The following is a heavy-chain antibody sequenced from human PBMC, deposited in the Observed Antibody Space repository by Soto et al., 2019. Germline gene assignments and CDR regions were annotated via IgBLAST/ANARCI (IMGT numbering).Heavy chain of an antibody. V-gene: IGHV1-18*01. CDR3: ARGAHSSGYYYY. D-gene: IGHD3-22*01. CDR2: ISAYNGNT. J-gene: IGHJ4*02. Sequence: SLKVSCKSCGYTFTSYGIIWVRQAPGQGLEWMGWISAYNGNTNYAQKLQGRVTMTTDTSTSTAYMELRSLRSDDTAVYYCARGAHSSGYYYYWGQGTLVTVSS. CDR1: GYTFTSYG.